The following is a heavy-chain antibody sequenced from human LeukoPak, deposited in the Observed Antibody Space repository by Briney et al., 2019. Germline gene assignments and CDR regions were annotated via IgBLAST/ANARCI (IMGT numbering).Heavy chain of an antibody. CDR2: IYYSGST. J-gene: IGHJ4*02. D-gene: IGHD3-3*01. V-gene: IGHV4-30-4*01. CDR3: ARDRRAYDFWSGYFNLSTYYFDY. Sequence: PSETLSLTCTVSGGSIGSGDYYWSWIRQSPGKGLEWIGYIYYSGSTYYNPSLKSRVTISVDTSKNQFSLKLSSVTAADTAVYYCARDRRAYDFWSGYFNLSTYYFDYWGQGTLVTVSS. CDR1: GGSIGSGDYY.